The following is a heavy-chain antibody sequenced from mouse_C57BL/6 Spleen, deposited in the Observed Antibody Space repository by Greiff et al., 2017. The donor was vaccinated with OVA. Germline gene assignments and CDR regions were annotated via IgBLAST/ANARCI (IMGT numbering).Heavy chain of an antibody. CDR1: GYTFTSYW. J-gene: IGHJ4*01. Sequence: VQLKESGAELVKPGASVKLSCKASGYTFTSYWMHWVKQRPGQGLEWIGMIHPNSGSTNYNEKFKSKATLTVDKSSSTAYMQLSSLTSEDSAVYYCARRGGISNYYMDVWGQGTSVTVSS. CDR3: ARRGGISNYYMDV. CDR2: IHPNSGST. D-gene: IGHD2-5*01. V-gene: IGHV1-64*01.